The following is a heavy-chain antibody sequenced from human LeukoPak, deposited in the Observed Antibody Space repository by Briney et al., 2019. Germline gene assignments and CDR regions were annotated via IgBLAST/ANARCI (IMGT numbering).Heavy chain of an antibody. J-gene: IGHJ4*02. CDR2: ISGSGGST. V-gene: IGHV3-23*01. Sequence: GVALRLSCAASGFTFSSYAMSWVRQAPGKGLEWVSAISGSGGSTYYADSVKGRFTISSDNSKNTLYLQMNSLRAEDTAVYYCAKVVVVAATGPFDYWGQGTLVTVSS. D-gene: IGHD2-15*01. CDR1: GFTFSSYA. CDR3: AKVVVVAATGPFDY.